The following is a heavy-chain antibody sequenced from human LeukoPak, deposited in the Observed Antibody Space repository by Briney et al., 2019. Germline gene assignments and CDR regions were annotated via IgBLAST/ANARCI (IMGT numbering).Heavy chain of an antibody. V-gene: IGHV4-4*07. CDR3: ARVYSGSYYGNYYYYMDV. CDR1: GGSISSYY. CDR2: IYTSGST. J-gene: IGHJ6*03. Sequence: PSETLSLTCTVSGGSISSYYWSWIRQPAGKGLEWIGRIYTSGSTNYNPSLKSRVTISVDTSKNQFSLKLSSVTAADTAVYYCARVYSGSYYGNYYYYMDVWGKGTTVTVSS. D-gene: IGHD1-26*01.